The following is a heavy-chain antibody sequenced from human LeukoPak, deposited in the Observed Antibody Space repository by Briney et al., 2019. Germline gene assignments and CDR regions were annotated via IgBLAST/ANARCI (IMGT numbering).Heavy chain of an antibody. V-gene: IGHV3-30*04. D-gene: IGHD3-16*02. Sequence: QSGGSLRLSCAASGFAFSSYAMHWVRQAPGKGLEWVAFIRYDGSNKYYADSVKGRFTISRHNSKNTLYLQMNSLRAEDTAVYYCARRKRLGELSPFDPWGQGTLVTVSS. CDR2: IRYDGSNK. CDR3: ARRKRLGELSPFDP. CDR1: GFAFSSYA. J-gene: IGHJ5*02.